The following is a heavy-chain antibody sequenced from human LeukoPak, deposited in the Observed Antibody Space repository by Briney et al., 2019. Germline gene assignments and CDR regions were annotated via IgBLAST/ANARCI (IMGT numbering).Heavy chain of an antibody. J-gene: IGHJ6*03. V-gene: IGHV4-34*01. CDR2: INHSGSI. Sequence: SETLSLTCAVYGGSFSGYYWSWIRQPPGKGLEWIGEINHSGSINYNPSLKSRVTISVDTSKNQFSLKLSSVTAADTAVYYCARGRPPPGFYCSSTSCRRVSYYYMDVWGKGTTVTVSS. D-gene: IGHD2-2*01. CDR3: ARGRPPPGFYCSSTSCRRVSYYYMDV. CDR1: GGSFSGYY.